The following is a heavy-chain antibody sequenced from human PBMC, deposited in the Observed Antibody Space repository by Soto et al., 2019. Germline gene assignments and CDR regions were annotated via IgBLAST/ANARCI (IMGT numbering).Heavy chain of an antibody. CDR3: ARGRELVNWFEP. D-gene: IGHD6-13*01. CDR2: MNPNSGNT. J-gene: IGHJ5*02. Sequence: ASVKVSCKASGYTFTSYDINWVRQATGQGLEWMGWMNPNSGNTGYAQKFQGRVTMTRNTSISTAYMELSSLRSEDTAVYYCARGRELVNWFEPWGQGTLVTVSS. CDR1: GYTFTSYD. V-gene: IGHV1-8*01.